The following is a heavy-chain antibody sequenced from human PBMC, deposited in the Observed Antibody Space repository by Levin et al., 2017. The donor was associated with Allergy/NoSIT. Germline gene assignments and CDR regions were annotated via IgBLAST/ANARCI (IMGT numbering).Heavy chain of an antibody. CDR1: GGSISIYY. J-gene: IGHJ3*02. V-gene: IGHV4-59*01. CDR3: ARVYYDILTGYPWNAFDM. Sequence: SETLSLTCTVSGGSISIYYWSWIRQPPGKELEWIGYVHYSGSTSYNPSLTSRVTMSVDTSKNQFSLKLSSVTAADTAVYYCARVYYDILTGYPWNAFDMWGQGTTVTVSS. D-gene: IGHD3-9*01. CDR2: VHYSGST.